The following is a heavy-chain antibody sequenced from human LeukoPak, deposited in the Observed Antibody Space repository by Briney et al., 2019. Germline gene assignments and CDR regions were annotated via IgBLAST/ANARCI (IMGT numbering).Heavy chain of an antibody. D-gene: IGHD1-26*01. V-gene: IGHV4-4*07. CDR1: GDSIGSIY. CDR2: IYPSGS. CDR3: AKSSGSYRH. Sequence: SETLSLTCTVSGDSIGSIYWSWIRQPAGKGLEWIGRIYPSGSNYNPSLKSRVTISVDKSKNQFSLKLISVTAADTAMYYCAKSSGSYRHWGQGTLVTVSS. J-gene: IGHJ4*02.